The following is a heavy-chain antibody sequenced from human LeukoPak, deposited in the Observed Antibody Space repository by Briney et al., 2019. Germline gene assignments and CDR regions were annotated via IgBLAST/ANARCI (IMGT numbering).Heavy chain of an antibody. Sequence: GGSLRLSCAASGFTFSNYAMNWVRQAPGKGLEYVSAVSSNGGNKYYANSVKGRFTISRDNSKNTLYLQMGSLRAEDLAVYYCAREYCTVNSCYQSSLGYWGQGTLVTVSS. CDR2: VSSNGGNK. CDR3: AREYCTVNSCYQSSLGY. J-gene: IGHJ4*02. CDR1: GFTFSNYA. D-gene: IGHD2-2*01. V-gene: IGHV3-64*01.